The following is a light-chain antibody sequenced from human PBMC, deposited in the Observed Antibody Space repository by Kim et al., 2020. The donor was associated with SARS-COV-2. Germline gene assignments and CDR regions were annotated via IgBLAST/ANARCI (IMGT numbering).Light chain of an antibody. CDR2: YDS. Sequence: SYELTQPPSVSVVPGKTARITCGGNNIGSKSVHWYQQKQGQAPVLVIYYDSDRPSGIPERFSGSDSGNTATLTISRVEAGDEADYYCQVWDSSSDRVVFGGGTQLTVL. CDR1: NIGSKS. J-gene: IGLJ2*01. V-gene: IGLV3-21*04. CDR3: QVWDSSSDRVV.